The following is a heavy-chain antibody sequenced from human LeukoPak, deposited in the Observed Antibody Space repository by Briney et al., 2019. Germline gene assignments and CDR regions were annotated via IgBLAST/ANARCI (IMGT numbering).Heavy chain of an antibody. CDR3: AKDPWQQLIPPFDY. Sequence: GGSLRLSCAASGFTFSSNDMSWVRQAPGKGLEWVSGISGTDGSRSYADSVKGRFTISRDNSKNTLYLQMNSLRAEDTAVYYCAKDPWQQLIPPFDYWGQGTLVTVSS. J-gene: IGHJ4*02. CDR2: ISGTDGSR. V-gene: IGHV3-23*01. CDR1: GFTFSSND. D-gene: IGHD6-13*01.